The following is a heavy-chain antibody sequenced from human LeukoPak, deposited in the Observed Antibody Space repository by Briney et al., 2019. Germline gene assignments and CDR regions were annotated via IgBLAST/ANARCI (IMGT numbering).Heavy chain of an antibody. CDR3: ARGPPYDSSGLRGAFDI. J-gene: IGHJ3*02. D-gene: IGHD3-22*01. CDR1: GGSFSGYY. CDR2: INHSGST. Sequence: SETLSLTCAVYGGSFSGYYWSWIRQPPGKGLEWIGEINHSGSTNYNPSLKSRVTISVDTSKNQFSLKLSSVTAAGTAVYYCARGPPYDSSGLRGAFDIWGQGTMVTVSS. V-gene: IGHV4-34*01.